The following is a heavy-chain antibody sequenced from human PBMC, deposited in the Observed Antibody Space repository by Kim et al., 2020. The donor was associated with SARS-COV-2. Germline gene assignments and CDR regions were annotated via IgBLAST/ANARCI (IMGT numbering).Heavy chain of an antibody. CDR3: ATRTPGDYVI. V-gene: IGHV3-33*05. CDR1: GFTFSSYG. D-gene: IGHD4-17*01. J-gene: IGHJ1*01. CDR2: ISYDGSNK. Sequence: GGSLRLSCAASGFTFSSYGMHWVRQAPGKGLEWVAVISYDGSNKYYADSVKGRFTISRDNSKNTLYLQMNSLRAEDTAVYYCATRTPGDYVIWGQGTLVTVSS.